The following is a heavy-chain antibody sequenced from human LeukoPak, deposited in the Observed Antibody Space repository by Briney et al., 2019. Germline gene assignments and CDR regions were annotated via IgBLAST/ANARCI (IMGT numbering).Heavy chain of an antibody. CDR1: GFTFTSYS. CDR3: ARKAQYNGHYPLDY. D-gene: IGHD1-7*01. Sequence: TGGSLRLSCAASGFTFTSYSMSWVRLAPGKGLEWVSGTSDRGDYTYYADSVKGRFTISSDSSKNTLFLQMNSLRAEDTALYFCARKAQYNGHYPLDYWGQGTLVTVSS. V-gene: IGHV3-23*01. CDR2: TSDRGDYT. J-gene: IGHJ4*02.